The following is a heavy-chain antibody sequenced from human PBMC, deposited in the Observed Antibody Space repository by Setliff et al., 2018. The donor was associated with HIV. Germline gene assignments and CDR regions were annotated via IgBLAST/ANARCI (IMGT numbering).Heavy chain of an antibody. J-gene: IGHJ5*02. D-gene: IGHD3-10*01. CDR3: ARVKSIKTTLVRLWPRFDL. Sequence: SGNLSPTRAGYGGSLGDQFWAWIRQSPEKGLEWIGEIDDSGSIIYNPSLQSRVTMSVDTSKNQFSLKVRSLTAADTGLYYCARVKSIKTTLVRLWPRFDLWGQGTQVTVPS. CDR2: IDDSGSI. CDR1: GGSLGDQF. V-gene: IGHV4-34*01.